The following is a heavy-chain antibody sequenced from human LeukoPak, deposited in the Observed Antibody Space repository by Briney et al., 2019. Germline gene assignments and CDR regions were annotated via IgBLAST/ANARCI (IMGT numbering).Heavy chain of an antibody. D-gene: IGHD5-18*01. CDR2: FDPEDGET. CDR1: GYTLTELS. CDR3: AGGGSGYSYGFFHY. V-gene: IGHV1-24*01. Sequence: ASVKVSCKVSGYTLTELSMHWVRQAPGKGLEWMGGFDPEDGETICAQKFQGRVTMTEDTSTDTAYMELSSLRSEDTAVYYCAGGGSGYSYGFFHYWGQGTLVTVSS. J-gene: IGHJ4*02.